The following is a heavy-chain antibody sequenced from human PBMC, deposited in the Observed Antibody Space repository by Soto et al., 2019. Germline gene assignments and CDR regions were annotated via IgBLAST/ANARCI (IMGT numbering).Heavy chain of an antibody. V-gene: IGHV2-5*02. CDR3: THRTDYDFGSVYYIFDY. CDR2: IYWDDDK. D-gene: IGHD3-3*01. J-gene: IGHJ4*02. CDR1: GFSLSTSGVG. Sequence: SGPTLVNPTQTLTLTCTFSGFSLSTSGVGVGWIRQPPGKALEWLALIYWDDDKRYSPSLKSRLTITKDTSKNQVVLTMTNMDPEDTATYYCTHRTDYDFGSVYYIFDYWGKETRVTAS.